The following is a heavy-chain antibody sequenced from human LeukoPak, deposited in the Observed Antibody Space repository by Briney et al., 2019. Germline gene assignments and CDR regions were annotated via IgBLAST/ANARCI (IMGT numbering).Heavy chain of an antibody. Sequence: SETLSLTCTVSGGSISSGGNSWSWLRQLPGKGLEWIGYIYYVGNTNYNPSLKSRLSMSVDTSNNQFSLRLTSVTAADTAVYYCARVEVIGSTRYFDHWGQGAMVSVSS. CDR2: IYYVGNT. CDR1: GGSISSGGNS. D-gene: IGHD3-16*02. CDR3: ARVEVIGSTRYFDH. V-gene: IGHV4-31*03. J-gene: IGHJ4*02.